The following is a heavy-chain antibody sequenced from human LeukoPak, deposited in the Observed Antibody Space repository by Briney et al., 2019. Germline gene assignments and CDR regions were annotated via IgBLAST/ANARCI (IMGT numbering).Heavy chain of an antibody. CDR1: GFTFSNAW. CDR3: ARPQGATAMVAFDI. V-gene: IGHV4-38-2*01. Sequence: GSLRLSCAASGFTFSNAWMSWVRQAPGKGLEWIGSIYHSGSTSYNPSLKSRVTISAHTSKNQFSLTLSSVTAADTAVYYCARPQGATAMVAFDIWGQGTMVTVSS. CDR2: IYHSGST. D-gene: IGHD2-2*01. J-gene: IGHJ3*02.